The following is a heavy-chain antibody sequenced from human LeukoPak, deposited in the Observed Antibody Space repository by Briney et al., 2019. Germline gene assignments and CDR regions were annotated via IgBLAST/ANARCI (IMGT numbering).Heavy chain of an antibody. CDR2: ISAYNGNT. Sequence: ASVKVSCKTSRYTFTNYGISWVRQAPGQGLEWRGWISAYNGNTNYAQKVQGRVTMTTDTSPSTAYMELRSLRSDDTAVYYCARSYYDFWSGYYSLVDYYYMDVWGKGTTVTVSS. CDR1: RYTFTNYG. J-gene: IGHJ6*03. V-gene: IGHV1-18*01. CDR3: ARSYYDFWSGYYSLVDYYYMDV. D-gene: IGHD3-3*01.